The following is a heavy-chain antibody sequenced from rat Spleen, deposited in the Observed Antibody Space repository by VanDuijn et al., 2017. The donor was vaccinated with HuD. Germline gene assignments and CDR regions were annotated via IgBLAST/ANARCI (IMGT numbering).Heavy chain of an antibody. V-gene: IGHV3-3*01. Sequence: EVQLQESGPGLVKPSQSLSLTCSVTFYSITSSYRWSWIRKFPGNKLEWMGYINGAGSTNYNPSLKSRISITRDTSKNQFFLQVNSVTTEDTATYYCARWGAAISTPYYVMDAWGQGASVTVSS. CDR1: FYSITSSYR. D-gene: IGHD1-2*01. J-gene: IGHJ4*01. CDR3: ARWGAAISTPYYVMDA. CDR2: INGAGST.